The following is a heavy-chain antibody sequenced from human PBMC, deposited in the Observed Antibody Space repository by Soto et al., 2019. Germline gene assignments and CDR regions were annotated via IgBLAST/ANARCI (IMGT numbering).Heavy chain of an antibody. J-gene: IGHJ5*02. V-gene: IGHV3-66*01. CDR2: IYSGGST. Sequence: PGGSLRLSCAASGFTVSSNYMSWVRQAPGKGLEWVSVIYSGGSTYYADSVKGRFTISRDNSKNTLYLQMNSLRAEDTAVYYCAREESGFWSGYYSHGWFDPWGQGTVVTVSS. CDR3: AREESGFWSGYYSHGWFDP. CDR1: GFTVSSNY. D-gene: IGHD3-3*01.